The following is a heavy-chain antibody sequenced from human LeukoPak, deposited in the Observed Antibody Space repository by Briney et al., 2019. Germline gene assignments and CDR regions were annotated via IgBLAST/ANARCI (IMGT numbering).Heavy chain of an antibody. CDR2: ISWNGDSI. CDR1: GFTFDDYG. J-gene: IGHJ3*02. D-gene: IGHD2-15*01. V-gene: IGHV3-20*04. Sequence: PGGSLRLSCAASGFTFDDYGMTWVRQTPGKQLEWVTGISWNGDSIGYADSVKGRFTISTDNAKNSLYLQMNSLRAEDTAFYYCARPLRAAVNAFDIWGLGAMVTVSS. CDR3: ARPLRAAVNAFDI.